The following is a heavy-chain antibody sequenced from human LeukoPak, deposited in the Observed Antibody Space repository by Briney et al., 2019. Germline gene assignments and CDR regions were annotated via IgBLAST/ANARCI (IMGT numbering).Heavy chain of an antibody. D-gene: IGHD4-17*01. CDR2: MNPNSGNT. Sequence: ASVKVSCKASGYTFTSYGISWVRQAPGQGLEWMGWMNPNSGNTGYAQKFQGRVTMTRNTSISTAYMELSSLRSEDTAVYYCARTLGGYGDYPEYFQHWGQGTLVTVSS. CDR3: ARTLGGYGDYPEYFQH. CDR1: GYTFTSYG. V-gene: IGHV1-8*02. J-gene: IGHJ1*01.